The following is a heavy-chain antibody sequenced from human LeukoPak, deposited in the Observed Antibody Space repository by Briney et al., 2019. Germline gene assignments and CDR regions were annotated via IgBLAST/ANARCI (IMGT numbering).Heavy chain of an antibody. Sequence: GGSLRLSCAASGFTFRNYDMSWVRQAPGKGLEWVSVIYSGGSTYYADSVKGRFTISRDNSKNTLYLQMNSLRAEDTAVYYCARTSGSYINWGQGTLVTVSS. CDR2: IYSGGST. D-gene: IGHD1-26*01. CDR1: GFTFRNYD. V-gene: IGHV3-66*01. J-gene: IGHJ4*02. CDR3: ARTSGSYIN.